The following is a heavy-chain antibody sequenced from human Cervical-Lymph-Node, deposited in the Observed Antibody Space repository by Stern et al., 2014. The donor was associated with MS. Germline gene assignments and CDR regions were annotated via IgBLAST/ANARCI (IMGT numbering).Heavy chain of an antibody. V-gene: IGHV3-30*18. Sequence: VQLVQSGGGVVQPGRSLRLSCAASGFTFRSYGMHWVRQAPGKVLEWVAITSYDGRNKHYTDSVKGRFTISRDNSKNTLYLQMTSLRAEDTAVYYCAKDLTAVALYLEYWGQGAVVTVSS. CDR1: GFTFRSYG. J-gene: IGHJ4*02. CDR3: AKDLTAVALYLEY. D-gene: IGHD6-13*01. CDR2: TSYDGRNK.